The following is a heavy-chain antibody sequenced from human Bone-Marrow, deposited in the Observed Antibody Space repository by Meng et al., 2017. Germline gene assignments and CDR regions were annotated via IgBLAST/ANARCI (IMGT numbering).Heavy chain of an antibody. D-gene: IGHD3-22*01. Sequence: QLQLQESGSGLVKPSQTLSLTCTVSGGSISSGDYYWSWIRQPPGKGLEWIGYIYYSGSTYYNPSLKSRVTISVDTSKNQFSLKLSSVTAADTAVYYCARDRYYYDSSGLGTFDYWGQGTLVTVSS. CDR3: ARDRYYYDSSGLGTFDY. CDR2: IYYSGST. J-gene: IGHJ4*02. V-gene: IGHV4-30-4*01. CDR1: GGSISSGDYY.